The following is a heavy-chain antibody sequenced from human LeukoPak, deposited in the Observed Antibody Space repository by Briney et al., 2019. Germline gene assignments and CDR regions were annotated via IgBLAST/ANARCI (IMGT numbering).Heavy chain of an antibody. CDR1: GFTFSDYW. CDR2: ISQDGREQ. Sequence: GGSLRLSCAASGFTFSDYWMSWVRQSPGQGLEWVAKISQDGREQRFVDSVKGRFTISRDNGKNLLFLQIDSLRAEDTAVYYCAGGALDYWGPGTLVSVSS. J-gene: IGHJ4*02. CDR3: AGGALDY. V-gene: IGHV3-7*04.